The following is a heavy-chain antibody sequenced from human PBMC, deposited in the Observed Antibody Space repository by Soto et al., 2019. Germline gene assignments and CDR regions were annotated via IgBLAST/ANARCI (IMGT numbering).Heavy chain of an antibody. CDR1: GFTFRSYA. V-gene: IGHV3-23*01. D-gene: IGHD2-15*01. Sequence: GGSLRLSCAASGFTFRSYAMSWVRQAPGKGLEWVSGISGSGGSTYYADSVKGRFTISRDNSKNTLYLQMNSLRAEDTAVYYCAKMPVKVVVAASYNWFDPWGQGTLVTVSS. J-gene: IGHJ5*02. CDR2: ISGSGGST. CDR3: AKMPVKVVVAASYNWFDP.